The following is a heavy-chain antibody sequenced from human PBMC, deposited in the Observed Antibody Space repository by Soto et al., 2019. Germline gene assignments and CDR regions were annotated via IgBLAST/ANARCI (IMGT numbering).Heavy chain of an antibody. D-gene: IGHD2-2*01. Sequence: SETLSLTCTVSGGSISSYYWSWIRQPPGKGLEWIGYIFYSGSTNYNPSLKSRVTISVDTSKNQFSLNLNSVTAADTAVYYCARAPYCSSTSCPAPSYYYYYMDVWGKGTTVTVSS. J-gene: IGHJ6*03. V-gene: IGHV4-59*01. CDR2: IFYSGST. CDR3: ARAPYCSSTSCPAPSYYYYYMDV. CDR1: GGSISSYY.